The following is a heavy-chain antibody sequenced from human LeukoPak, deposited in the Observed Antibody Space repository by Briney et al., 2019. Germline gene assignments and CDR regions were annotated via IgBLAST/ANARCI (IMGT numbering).Heavy chain of an antibody. V-gene: IGHV4-30-4*01. Sequence: PSQTLSLTCTVSGGSISSGDYYWSWIRQPPGKGLEWIGYIYYSGSTYYNPSLKSRVTISVDTSKNQFSLKLSSVTAADTAVYYCARVKGSNGYYFDYWGQGTLVTVSS. CDR3: ARVKGSNGYYFDY. CDR1: GGSISSGDYY. CDR2: IYYSGST. J-gene: IGHJ4*02. D-gene: IGHD2-2*03.